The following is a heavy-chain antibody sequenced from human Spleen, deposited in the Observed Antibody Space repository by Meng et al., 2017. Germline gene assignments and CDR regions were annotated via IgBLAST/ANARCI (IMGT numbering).Heavy chain of an antibody. CDR1: GYTFTSYG. V-gene: IGHV1-18*01. CDR3: ARQQARYYDTNLGY. D-gene: IGHD3-22*01. Sequence: ASVKVSCKTSGYTFTSYGISWVRQAPGQGLEYMGWISADNGNTNYAQKLQGRVTVTTDTATSIAYLELRSLRSDDTAVYYCARQQARYYDTNLGYWGQGTLVTVSS. CDR2: ISADNGNT. J-gene: IGHJ4*02.